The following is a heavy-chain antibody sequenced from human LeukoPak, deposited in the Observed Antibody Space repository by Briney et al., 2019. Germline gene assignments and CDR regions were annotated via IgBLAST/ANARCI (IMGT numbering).Heavy chain of an antibody. CDR2: ISGSGGST. CDR3: ANLAYQGATNWFDP. Sequence: PGGSLRLSCAASGFTFSSYAMSWVRQAPGKGLEWVSAISGSGGSTYYADSVKGRLTISRDNSKNTLYLQMNSLRDEDTAVYYCANLAYQGATNWFDPWGQGTLVTVSS. V-gene: IGHV3-23*01. CDR1: GFTFSSYA. J-gene: IGHJ5*02.